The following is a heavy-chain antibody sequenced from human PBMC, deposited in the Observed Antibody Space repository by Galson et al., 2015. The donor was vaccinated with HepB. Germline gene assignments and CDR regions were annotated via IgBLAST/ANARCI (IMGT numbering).Heavy chain of an antibody. CDR3: ATSTVTTTAPGILFDV. J-gene: IGHJ3*01. Sequence: SLRLSCAASRFTFSAHPMSWVRQAPGKGLEWIAGLSAGGGNPSYAHAVTGRFTVSIDNSMSTLYLQIGSLKVEDTAVYFCATSTVTTTAPGILFDVWGQGTMVTVSS. CDR1: RFTFSAHP. CDR2: LSAGGGNP. D-gene: IGHD4-17*01. V-gene: IGHV3-23*01.